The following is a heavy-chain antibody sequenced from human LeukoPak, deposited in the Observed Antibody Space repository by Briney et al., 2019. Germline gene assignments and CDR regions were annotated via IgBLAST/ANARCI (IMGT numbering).Heavy chain of an antibody. CDR2: IFSRGNT. V-gene: IGHV4-4*09. D-gene: IGHD5-24*01. J-gene: IGHJ2*01. CDR1: GGSISSDY. Sequence: SETLSLTCTVSGGSISSDYWCWLRQPPGKGPEWIGNIFSRGNTNYNPSLKRRVTISRDTSKNQFSLRLSSVTAADTAVYYCARGRRDGYNFYWYFDLRGRGTLVTVSS. CDR3: ARGRRDGYNFYWYFDL.